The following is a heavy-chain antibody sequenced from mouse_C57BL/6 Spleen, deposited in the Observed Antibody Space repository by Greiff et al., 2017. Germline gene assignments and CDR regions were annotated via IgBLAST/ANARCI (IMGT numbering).Heavy chain of an antibody. CDR3: TRDGSNYWYFDV. CDR2: IDPETGGT. V-gene: IGHV1-15*01. CDR1: GYTFTDYE. D-gene: IGHD1-1*01. Sequence: QVQLQQSGAELVRPGASVTLSCTASGYTFTDYEMHWVKQTPVHGLEWIGAIDPETGGTAYNQKFKGKAILTADKSSSTAYMELRSLTSEDSAVYYCTRDGSNYWYFDVWGTGTTVTVSS. J-gene: IGHJ1*03.